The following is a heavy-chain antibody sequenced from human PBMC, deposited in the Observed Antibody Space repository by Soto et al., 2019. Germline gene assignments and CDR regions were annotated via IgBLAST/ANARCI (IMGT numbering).Heavy chain of an antibody. CDR2: MNPNSGNT. D-gene: IGHD3-10*01. J-gene: IGHJ6*03. Sequence: ASVKVSCKASGYTFTSYDINWVRQATGQGLEWMGWMNPNSGNTGYAQKFQGRVTMTRNTSISTAYMELSSLRSEDTAVYYCARGLRLRLSRITMVRESYYYYMDVWGKGTTVTVSS. CDR3: ARGLRLRLSRITMVRESYYYYMDV. V-gene: IGHV1-8*01. CDR1: GYTFTSYD.